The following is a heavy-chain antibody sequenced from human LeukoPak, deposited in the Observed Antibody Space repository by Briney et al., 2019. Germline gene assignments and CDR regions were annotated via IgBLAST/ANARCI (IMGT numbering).Heavy chain of an antibody. CDR1: GYTFTGYY. V-gene: IGHV1-2*02. CDR2: INPNSGGT. J-gene: IGHJ4*02. D-gene: IGHD6-19*01. CDR3: ARVGVAVAGSGFY. Sequence: ASVKVSCKASGYTFTGYYMHWVRQAPGQGLEWMGWINPNSGGTNYAQKFQGRVTMTRDTSISTAYMELSRLRSDDTAVYYCARVGVAVAGSGFYWGQGTLVTVSS.